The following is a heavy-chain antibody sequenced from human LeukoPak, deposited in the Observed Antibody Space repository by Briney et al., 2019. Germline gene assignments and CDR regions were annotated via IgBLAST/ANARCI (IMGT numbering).Heavy chain of an antibody. J-gene: IGHJ4*02. D-gene: IGHD7-27*01. V-gene: IGHV3-33*01. Sequence: GGSLRLSCAASGFTFSSYGMHWVRQAPGKGLEWVAVIWYDGSNKYYADSVKGRFTISRDNSKNTLYLQMNSLRAEDTAVYYCARASLGIGWARPLDYWGQGTLVTVSS. CDR1: GFTFSSYG. CDR3: ARASLGIGWARPLDY. CDR2: IWYDGSNK.